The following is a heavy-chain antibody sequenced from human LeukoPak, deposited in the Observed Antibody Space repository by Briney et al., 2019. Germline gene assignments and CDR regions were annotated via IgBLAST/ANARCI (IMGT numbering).Heavy chain of an antibody. D-gene: IGHD6-19*01. Sequence: GGSLRLSCAASGFSVSSNYVSWVRQAPGKGLEWVSLIYSGGTTYYSESVKGRFTISRDNSKNTLYLQMNGLRAEDTAVYYCARLSGWFDYWGQGTLVTVSS. CDR2: IYSGGTT. CDR1: GFSVSSNY. V-gene: IGHV3-53*01. J-gene: IGHJ4*02. CDR3: ARLSGWFDY.